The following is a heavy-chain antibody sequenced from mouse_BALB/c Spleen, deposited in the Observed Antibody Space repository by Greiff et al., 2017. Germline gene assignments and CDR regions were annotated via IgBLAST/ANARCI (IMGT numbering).Heavy chain of an antibody. CDR2: TDPYNGGT. CDR3: ARGVPGGGYFDN. CDR1: GYAFTSYN. V-gene: IGHV1S135*01. Sequence: LQLKQSGPDLVKPGASVTVSCKASGYAFTSYNMYWVKHSHGMSLERIGYTDPYNGGTSYNQTFKGKATLTVDKSSSTAYMHLNSLTSEDSTVYYCARGVPGGGYFDNRGQGTTLTVSS. J-gene: IGHJ2*01. D-gene: IGHD2-14*01.